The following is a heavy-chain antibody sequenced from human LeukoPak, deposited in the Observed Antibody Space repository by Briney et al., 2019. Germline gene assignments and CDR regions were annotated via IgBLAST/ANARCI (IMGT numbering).Heavy chain of an antibody. J-gene: IGHJ6*02. Sequence: GGSLRLSCAGSAFAFDDYAMHWVRQPPGKGLEWVSGISSNSGNIDYADSVKGRFTLSRDTAKNSLYLLMNSLRTEDTGLYYCAVPAMDVWGQGTTVTVSS. V-gene: IGHV3-9*01. CDR3: AVPAMDV. CDR2: ISSNSGNI. CDR1: AFAFDDYA.